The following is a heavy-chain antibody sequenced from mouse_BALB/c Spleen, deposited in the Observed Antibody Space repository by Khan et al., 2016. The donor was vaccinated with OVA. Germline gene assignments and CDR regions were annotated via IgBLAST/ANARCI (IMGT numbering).Heavy chain of an antibody. J-gene: IGHJ3*01. D-gene: IGHD2-13*01. Sequence: EVELVESGGGLVKPGGSLKLSCAASGFTFSDYYMYWVRQTPEKRLEWVATISDGTTYIYYPDNVTGRFTIYRDHAKNNLFLQMSSLKSEDTATYYCARGYYGDPFAYWGQGTLVTVSA. CDR1: GFTFSDYY. CDR3: ARGYYGDPFAY. CDR2: ISDGTTYI. V-gene: IGHV5-4*02.